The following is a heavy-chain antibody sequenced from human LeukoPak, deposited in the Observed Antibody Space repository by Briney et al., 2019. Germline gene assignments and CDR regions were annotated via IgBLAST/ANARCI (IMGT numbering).Heavy chain of an antibody. CDR2: INHSGST. Sequence: PSETLSLTCAVYGGSFSGYYWSWIRQPPGKGLEWIGEINHSGSTNYNPSLKSRVTISVDTSKNQFSLKLGSVTAADTAVYYCARLKRRITMIVVVIRSPDAFDIWGQGTMVTVSS. CDR1: GGSFSGYY. J-gene: IGHJ3*02. D-gene: IGHD3-22*01. CDR3: ARLKRRITMIVVVIRSPDAFDI. V-gene: IGHV4-34*01.